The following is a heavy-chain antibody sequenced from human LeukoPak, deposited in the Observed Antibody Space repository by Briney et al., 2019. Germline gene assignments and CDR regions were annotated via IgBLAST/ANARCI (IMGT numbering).Heavy chain of an antibody. CDR3: AKSGYSSSWYYYYYGMDV. J-gene: IGHJ6*02. V-gene: IGHV3-43*02. CDR1: GFTLDDYA. D-gene: IGHD6-13*01. Sequence: PGGALRLSRAGSGFTLDDYAMHWVRPAPGKGLEWVSLISGDVDSTYYADSVKGRFTISRDTSKNSLYLQMNSLRTEDTAIYYCAKSGYSSSWYYYYYGMDVWGQGTTVTVSS. CDR2: ISGDVDST.